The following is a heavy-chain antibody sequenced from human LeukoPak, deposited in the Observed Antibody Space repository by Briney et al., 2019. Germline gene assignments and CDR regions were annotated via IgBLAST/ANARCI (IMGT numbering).Heavy chain of an antibody. D-gene: IGHD3-22*01. J-gene: IGHJ4*02. CDR1: GSTFSRSA. V-gene: IGHV3-23*01. Sequence: GGSLRLSCAASGSTFSRSAMTWVRQGPGTGLEFVASIIYSGGATYYADSVKGRFTISRDNSKNTLYLQVNSLRAEDTALYYCAKDGLYYDGSEHVYYFDSWGQGTLVTVSS. CDR3: AKDGLYYDGSEHVYYFDS. CDR2: IIYSGGAT.